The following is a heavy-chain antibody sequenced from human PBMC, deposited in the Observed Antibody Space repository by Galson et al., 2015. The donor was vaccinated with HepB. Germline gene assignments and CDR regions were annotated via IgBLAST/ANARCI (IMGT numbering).Heavy chain of an antibody. V-gene: IGHV3-33*01. D-gene: IGHD5-18*01. Sequence: SLRLSCAASGFTFKNYGLHWARQAPGKGLEWMALIQYDGSDKYYADSVKGRFTISRDNSKNTVYLQMNTLRAGDTAVYYCARGAGTSHGYVFVAYYYSMASGGKGPTV. J-gene: IGHJ6*03. CDR3: ARGAGTSHGYVFVAYYYSMAS. CDR1: GFTFKNYG. CDR2: IQYDGSDK.